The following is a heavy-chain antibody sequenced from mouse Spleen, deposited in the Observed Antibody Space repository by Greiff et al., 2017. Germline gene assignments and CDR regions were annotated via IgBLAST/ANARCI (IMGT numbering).Heavy chain of an antibody. CDR3: ARTPYYSNTAWFAY. V-gene: IGHV1-50*01. Sequence: QVHVKQPGAELVKPGASVKLSCKASGYTFTSYWMQWVKQRPGQGLEWIGEIDPSDSYTNYNQKFKGKATLTVDTSSSTAYMQLSSLTSEDSAVYYCARTPYYSNTAWFAYWGQGTLVTVSA. D-gene: IGHD2-5*01. CDR1: GYTFTSYW. J-gene: IGHJ3*01. CDR2: IDPSDSYT.